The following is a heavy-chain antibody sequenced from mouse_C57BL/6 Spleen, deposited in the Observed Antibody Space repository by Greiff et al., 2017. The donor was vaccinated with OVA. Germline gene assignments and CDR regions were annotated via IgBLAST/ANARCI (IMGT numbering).Heavy chain of an antibody. V-gene: IGHV1-15*01. Sequence: VKLQESGAELVRPGASVTLSCKASGYTFTDYEMHWVKQTPVHGLEWIGAIDPETGGTAYNQKFKGKAILTADKSSSTAYMELRSLTSEDSAVYYCTRDSSGPSFDYWGQGTTLTVSS. D-gene: IGHD3-2*02. CDR2: IDPETGGT. J-gene: IGHJ2*01. CDR1: GYTFTDYE. CDR3: TRDSSGPSFDY.